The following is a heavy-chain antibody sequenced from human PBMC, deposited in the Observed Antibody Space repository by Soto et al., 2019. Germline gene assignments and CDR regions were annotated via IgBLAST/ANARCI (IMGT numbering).Heavy chain of an antibody. Sequence: GGSLRLSCAASGFTFSSYPMIWVRQAPEKGLEWVSGVTATGSDTYYADSVKGRFTISRDNSKNTLYLQMNSLRAEDTALYYCTKKGNGNHPFDTWGQGTKVTV. CDR2: VTATGSDT. J-gene: IGHJ3*02. V-gene: IGHV3-23*01. CDR3: TKKGNGNHPFDT. CDR1: GFTFSSYP. D-gene: IGHD2-8*01.